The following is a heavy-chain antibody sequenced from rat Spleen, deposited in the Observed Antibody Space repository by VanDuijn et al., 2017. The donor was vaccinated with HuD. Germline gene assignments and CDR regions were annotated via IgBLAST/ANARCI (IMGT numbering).Heavy chain of an antibody. CDR2: ISTRGGST. CDR1: GLSFSNYD. Sequence: EVQLMESNGGLVQPGRSLKLSCTASGLSFSNYDMAWVRQAPTKGLEWVATISTRGGSTYYRDSVKGRFTISRDTAQNILYLQMNSPRSEDTATYYCVRFYDGYYHRFDYWGQGVMVTVSS. CDR3: VRFYDGYYHRFDY. J-gene: IGHJ2*01. V-gene: IGHV5-25*01. D-gene: IGHD1-12*03.